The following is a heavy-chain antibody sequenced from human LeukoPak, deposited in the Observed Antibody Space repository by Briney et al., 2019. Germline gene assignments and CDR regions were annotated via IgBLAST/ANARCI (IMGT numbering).Heavy chain of an antibody. V-gene: IGHV3-21*01. CDR3: AREKGYCTNGVCFVDY. J-gene: IGHJ4*02. CDR2: ISSSSSYI. D-gene: IGHD2-8*01. CDR1: GFTFSSYS. Sequence: GGSLRLSCAASGFTFSSYSMNWVRQAPGKGLEWVSSISSSSSYIYYADSVKGRFTISRDNAKNSLYLQMNSLRAEDTAVYYCAREKGYCTNGVCFVDYWGQGTLVTVSS.